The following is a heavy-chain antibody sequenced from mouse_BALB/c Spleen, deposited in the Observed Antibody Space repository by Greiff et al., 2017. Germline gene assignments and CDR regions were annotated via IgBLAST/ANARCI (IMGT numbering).Heavy chain of an antibody. CDR3: ARGDYDYDKGLFDY. Sequence: QVQLQQPGAELVMPGASVKMSCKASGYTFTDYWMHWVKQRPGQGLEWIGAIDTSDSYTSYNQKFKGKATLTVDESSSTAYMQLSSLTSEDSAVYYCARGDYDYDKGLFDYWGQGTTLTVSS. D-gene: IGHD2-4*01. CDR1: GYTFTDYW. J-gene: IGHJ2*01. CDR2: IDTSDSYT. V-gene: IGHV1-69*01.